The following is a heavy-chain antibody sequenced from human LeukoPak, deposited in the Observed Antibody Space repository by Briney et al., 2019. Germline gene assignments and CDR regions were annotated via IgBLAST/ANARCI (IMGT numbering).Heavy chain of an antibody. CDR2: ISGSGGTT. Sequence: GGSLRLSCAASGFTFSSYAMSWVRQAPGKGLEWVSTISGSGGTTDYADSVKGRFTISRDNSKNTLYLQMNSPRAEDTAVYYCSKDHQWGQERSFDYWGQGTLVTVSS. CDR1: GFTFSSYA. J-gene: IGHJ4*02. D-gene: IGHD1-26*01. V-gene: IGHV3-23*01. CDR3: SKDHQWGQERSFDY.